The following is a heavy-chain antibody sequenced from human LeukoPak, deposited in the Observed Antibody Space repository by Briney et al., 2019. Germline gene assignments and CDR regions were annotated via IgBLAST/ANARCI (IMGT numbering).Heavy chain of an antibody. CDR2: IYYSVRT. V-gene: IGHV4-59*12. Sequence: SETLSLTCTVSGVSIRNYYWTWIRQPPGKGLEWIGYIYYSVRTNYNTSLKSRVAISVDTSKNQFSLRMCSVTAADTSIYYCTKEVPKLYSHVWFYFDSWGQGALVAVSS. J-gene: IGHJ4*02. CDR1: GVSIRNYY. CDR3: TKEVPKLYSHVWFYFDS. D-gene: IGHD5-12*01.